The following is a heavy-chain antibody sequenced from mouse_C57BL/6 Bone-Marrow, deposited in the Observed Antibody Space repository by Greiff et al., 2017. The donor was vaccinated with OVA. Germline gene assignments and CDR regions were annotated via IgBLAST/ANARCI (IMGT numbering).Heavy chain of an antibody. Sequence: QVQLQQPGAELVRPGSSVKLSCKASGYTFTSYWMHWVKQRPIQGLEWIGNIDPSDSENHYNQKFKDKATLTVDKSSSTTYMQLSSLTSEDSAVYYCARGGGSSYGWYFDVWGTGTTVTVSS. CDR2: IDPSDSEN. J-gene: IGHJ1*03. V-gene: IGHV1-52*01. CDR3: ARGGGSSYGWYFDV. CDR1: GYTFTSYW. D-gene: IGHD1-1*01.